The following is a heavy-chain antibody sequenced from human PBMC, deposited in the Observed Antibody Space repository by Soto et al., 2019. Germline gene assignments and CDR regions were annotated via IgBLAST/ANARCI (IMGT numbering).Heavy chain of an antibody. Sequence: ASVKVSCKVSGYTLTELSMHWVRQAPGKGLEWMGGFDPEDGETTYAQKFQGRVTMTRDTSTSTVYMDLSSLKSEDTAVYYCARSPYSSGYYYAIDYWGQGTQVTVSS. J-gene: IGHJ4*02. CDR3: ARSPYSSGYYYAIDY. V-gene: IGHV1-24*01. CDR2: FDPEDGET. D-gene: IGHD3-22*01. CDR1: GYTLTELS.